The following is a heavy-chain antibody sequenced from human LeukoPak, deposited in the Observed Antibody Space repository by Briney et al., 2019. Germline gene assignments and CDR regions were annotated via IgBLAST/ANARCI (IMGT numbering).Heavy chain of an antibody. CDR3: ARSTWIQLVVDY. Sequence: ASVKVSCKASGGTFSSYGISWVRQAPGQGLEWMGWISAYNGNTNYAQKLQGRVTMTTDTSTSTAYMELRSLRSDDTAVYYCARSTWIQLVVDYWGQGTLVTVSS. D-gene: IGHD5-18*01. V-gene: IGHV1-18*01. CDR1: GGTFSSYG. J-gene: IGHJ4*02. CDR2: ISAYNGNT.